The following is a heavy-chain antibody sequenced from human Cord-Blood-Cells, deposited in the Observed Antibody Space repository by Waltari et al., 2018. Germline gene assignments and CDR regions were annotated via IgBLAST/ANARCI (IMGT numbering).Heavy chain of an antibody. Sequence: EVQLVESGGGLVQPGGSLRVSCAASGFTVSTNHMSWVRQAPGKGLEWVSVIYSGGSTYYADSVKGRFTISRHNSKNTLYLQMNSLRAEDTAVYYCARGDAFDIWGQGTMVTVSS. CDR1: GFTVSTNH. CDR3: ARGDAFDI. V-gene: IGHV3-53*04. CDR2: IYSGGST. J-gene: IGHJ3*02.